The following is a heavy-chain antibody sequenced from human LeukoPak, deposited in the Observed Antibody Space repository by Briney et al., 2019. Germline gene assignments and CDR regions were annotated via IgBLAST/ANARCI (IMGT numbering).Heavy chain of an antibody. Sequence: GRSLRLSCAASGFTFDDYAMHWVRQAPGKGLEWVSSISWQSGSIRYADSVKGRFTISRDNAKNSLYLQMNSLRAQDTALYYCAKDHYYGSGSYSGIDYWGQGTLVTVSS. CDR1: GFTFDDYA. CDR2: ISWQSGSI. CDR3: AKDHYYGSGSYSGIDY. J-gene: IGHJ4*02. V-gene: IGHV3-9*01. D-gene: IGHD3-10*01.